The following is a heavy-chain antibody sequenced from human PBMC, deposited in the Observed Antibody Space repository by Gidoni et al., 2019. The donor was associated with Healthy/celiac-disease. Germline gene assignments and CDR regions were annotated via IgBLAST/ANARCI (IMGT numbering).Heavy chain of an antibody. CDR2: ISSSSSYI. V-gene: IGHV3-21*01. CDR3: ARDEDIVVVPAAGYMDV. D-gene: IGHD2-2*01. Sequence: EVQLVESGGGLVKPGGSLRLSCAASGFTFSSYSMNWVRQAPGKGLEWVSSISSSSSYIYYADSVKGRFTISRDNAKNSLYLQMNSLRAEDTAVYYCARDEDIVVVPAAGYMDVWGKGTTVTVSS. J-gene: IGHJ6*03. CDR1: GFTFSSYS.